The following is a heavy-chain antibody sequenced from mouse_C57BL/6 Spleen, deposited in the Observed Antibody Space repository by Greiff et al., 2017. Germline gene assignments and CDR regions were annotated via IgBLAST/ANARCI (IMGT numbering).Heavy chain of an antibody. V-gene: IGHV1-50*01. CDR2: IDPSDSYT. Sequence: QVQLKQPGAELVKPGASVKLSCKASGYTFTSYWMQWVKQRPGQGLEWIGEIDPSDSYTNYNQKFKGKATLTVDTSSSTAYMQLSSLTSEDSAVYYCARTTVYGSSGAMDYWGQGTSVTVSS. D-gene: IGHD1-1*01. CDR3: ARTTVYGSSGAMDY. CDR1: GYTFTSYW. J-gene: IGHJ4*01.